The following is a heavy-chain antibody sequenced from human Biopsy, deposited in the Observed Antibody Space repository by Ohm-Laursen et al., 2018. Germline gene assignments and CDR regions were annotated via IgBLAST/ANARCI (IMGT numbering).Heavy chain of an antibody. CDR2: IYTSGSP. CDR1: RDSIHNYY. V-gene: IGHV4-4*07. J-gene: IGHJ3*02. Sequence: SATLLLTCTVSRDSIHNYYWSRLRQPAGPGLGCIGRIYTSGSPNYNLSLESRVTMSVDTSKNQFSLNLSSVTAADTAVYDCARGTGRYYVYGAFDIWGQGTVVTVSS. CDR3: ARGTGRYYVYGAFDI. D-gene: IGHD1-26*01.